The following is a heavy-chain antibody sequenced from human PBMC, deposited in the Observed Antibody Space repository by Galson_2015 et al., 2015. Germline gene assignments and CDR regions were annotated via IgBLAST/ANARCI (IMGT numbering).Heavy chain of an antibody. CDR1: GGTFSSYA. D-gene: IGHD6-19*01. J-gene: IGHJ5*02. CDR2: IIPIFGTA. V-gene: IGHV1-69*13. Sequence: SVKVSCKASGGTFSSYAISWVRQAPGQGLEWMGGIIPIFGTANYTQKFQGRVTITADESTSTAYMELSSLRSEDTAVYYCARDNVRPLIAVDLKGHWFDPWGQGTLVTVSS. CDR3: ARDNVRPLIAVDLKGHWFDP.